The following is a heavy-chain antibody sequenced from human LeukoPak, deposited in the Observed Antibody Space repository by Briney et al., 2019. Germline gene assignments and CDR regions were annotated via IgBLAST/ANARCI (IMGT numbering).Heavy chain of an antibody. D-gene: IGHD2-2*01. V-gene: IGHV1-2*02. Sequence: GASVKVSCKASGYTFTSYAMHWVRQAPGQGLEWMGWINPNSGGTNYAQKFQGRVTMTRDTSVSTAYMELSRLRSDDTAVYYCARGPTKYCSSTSCPEGSWGQGTLVTVSS. CDR1: GYTFTSYA. CDR2: INPNSGGT. CDR3: ARGPTKYCSSTSCPEGS. J-gene: IGHJ4*02.